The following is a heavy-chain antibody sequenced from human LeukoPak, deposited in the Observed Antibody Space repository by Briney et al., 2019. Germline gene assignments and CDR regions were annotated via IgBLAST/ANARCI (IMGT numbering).Heavy chain of an antibody. CDR1: GFTFSSYA. CDR3: ARDFRSDFPNWFDP. J-gene: IGHJ5*02. CDR2: ITGSGART. V-gene: IGHV3-23*01. Sequence: GGSLRLSCAASGFTFSSYAMTWVRQAPGKGLEWVSAITGSGARTFYADPVKGRFTVSRDNAKNTLYLQMNSLSAEDAAVYYCARDFRSDFPNWFDPWGRGALSPSPQ. D-gene: IGHD3-3*01.